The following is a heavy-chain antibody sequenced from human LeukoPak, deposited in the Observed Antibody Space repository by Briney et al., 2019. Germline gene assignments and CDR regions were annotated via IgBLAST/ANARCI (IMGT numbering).Heavy chain of an antibody. CDR3: ARHKDPASYYYYGLDV. Sequence: SETLSLTCTLSGGPISSDSFYWGWIRQPPGKGLEWIGSIYYSGNTYYNPSLKSRVTISVDTSKNQFSLKLSSVTAADAVVYYCARHKDPASYYYYGLDVWGQGTTVTVSS. CDR1: GGPISSDSFY. J-gene: IGHJ6*02. V-gene: IGHV4-39*01. CDR2: IYYSGNT.